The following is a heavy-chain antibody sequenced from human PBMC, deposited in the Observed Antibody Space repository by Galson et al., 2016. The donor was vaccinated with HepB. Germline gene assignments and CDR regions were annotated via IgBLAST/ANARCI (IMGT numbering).Heavy chain of an antibody. CDR2: VYYSGTT. D-gene: IGHD3-10*01. CDR3: ARGGQWLGDHI. V-gene: IGHV4-59*01. CDR1: GGSLSTYY. Sequence: SETLSLTCAVSGGSLSTYYWSWIRQPPGKGLEWIGYVYYSGTTNYNPSLKSRLTISLDTSKNQFSLKLSPVTAADTAVYFCARGGQWLGDHIWGQGTLVTVSS. J-gene: IGHJ4*02.